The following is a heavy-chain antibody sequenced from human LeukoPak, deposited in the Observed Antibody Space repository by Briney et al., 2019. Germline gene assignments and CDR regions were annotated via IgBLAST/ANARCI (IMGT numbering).Heavy chain of an antibody. CDR2: IKQDGSEQ. Sequence: GGSLRLSCAAYGFIFRNYWMNWVRQAPGKGLEWVANIKQDGSEQYYVGSVKGRFTISRDNAKNSLYLQMNSLRAEDTAVYYCARFSIAASRSFLDYWGQGTLVTVSS. V-gene: IGHV3-7*01. CDR3: ARFSIAASRSFLDY. D-gene: IGHD6-13*01. J-gene: IGHJ4*02. CDR1: GFIFRNYW.